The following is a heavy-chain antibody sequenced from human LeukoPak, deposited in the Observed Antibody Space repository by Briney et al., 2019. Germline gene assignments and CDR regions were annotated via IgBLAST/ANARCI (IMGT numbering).Heavy chain of an antibody. Sequence: SETLSLTCTVSGGSISSYYWSWIRQPPGKGLEWIGYIYYSGSTNYNPSLKSRVTMSVDTSRDQFSLRLSSVTAADTAIYYCASRPADSTWYGVFDYWSQGTLVTVSS. CDR3: ASRPADSTWYGVFDY. CDR2: IYYSGST. J-gene: IGHJ4*02. CDR1: GGSISSYY. D-gene: IGHD6-13*01. V-gene: IGHV4-59*01.